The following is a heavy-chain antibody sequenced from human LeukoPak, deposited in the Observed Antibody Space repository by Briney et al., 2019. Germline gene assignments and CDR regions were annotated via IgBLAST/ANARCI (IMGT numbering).Heavy chain of an antibody. D-gene: IGHD4-17*01. Sequence: EGSLRLSCAASGFTFSSYAMSWVRQAPGKGLEWVSAISGSGGSTYYADSVKGRFTISRDNSKNTLYLQMNSLRAEDTAVYYCAKVRTYGDYGFDYWGQGTLVTVSS. J-gene: IGHJ4*02. CDR1: GFTFSSYA. V-gene: IGHV3-23*01. CDR2: ISGSGGST. CDR3: AKVRTYGDYGFDY.